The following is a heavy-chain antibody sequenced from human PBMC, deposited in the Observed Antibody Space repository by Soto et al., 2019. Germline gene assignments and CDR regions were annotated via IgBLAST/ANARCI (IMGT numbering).Heavy chain of an antibody. CDR1: GFTFDDYA. V-gene: IGHV3-9*01. J-gene: IGHJ4*02. Sequence: EVQLVESGGGLVQPGRSLRLSCAASGFTFDDYAMHWVRQAQGQGLEWVSGISWNSGSIGYADSVKGRFTISRDNAKSSLYLQMNSLRAEDTALYYCAKGSTYYYGSGSYNDYWGQGTLVTVSS. D-gene: IGHD3-10*01. CDR2: ISWNSGSI. CDR3: AKGSTYYYGSGSYNDY.